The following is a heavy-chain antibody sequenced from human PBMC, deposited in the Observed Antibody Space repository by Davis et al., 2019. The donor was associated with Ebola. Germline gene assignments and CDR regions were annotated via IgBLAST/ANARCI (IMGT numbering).Heavy chain of an antibody. Sequence: SETLSLTCTVSAGSVIGFYWSWIRQSAGKGLEYIGRIHTSGSTIYNPSLKSRITMSVDTSKNQFSLKLSSVTAADTAVYYCARDRGYSGYDYLDYWGQGTLVTVSS. D-gene: IGHD5-12*01. CDR2: IHTSGST. J-gene: IGHJ4*02. CDR3: ARDRGYSGYDYLDY. CDR1: AGSVIGFY. V-gene: IGHV4-4*07.